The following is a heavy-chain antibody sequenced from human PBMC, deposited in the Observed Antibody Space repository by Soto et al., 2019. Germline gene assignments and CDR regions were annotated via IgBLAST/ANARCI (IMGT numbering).Heavy chain of an antibody. CDR2: IRDGGGDT. Sequence: GGSLRLSCAASGFAISSSAVNWVRQAPGKGLEWVSMIRDGGGDTYYAESVTGRFTISRDSSKNTLYLQMNSLRAEDTALYYCAKDRDDNSGYPILHYWGLGT. J-gene: IGHJ4*02. V-gene: IGHV3-23*01. D-gene: IGHD3-22*01. CDR3: AKDRDDNSGYPILHY. CDR1: GFAISSSA.